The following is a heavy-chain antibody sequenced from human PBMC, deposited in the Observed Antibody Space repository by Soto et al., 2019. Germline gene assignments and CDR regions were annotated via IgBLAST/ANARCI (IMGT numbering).Heavy chain of an antibody. CDR1: GGSISSSSYY. CDR3: ASTVVRGVIMYY. J-gene: IGHJ4*02. CDR2: IYYSGST. Sequence: SETLSLTCTVSGGSISSSSYYWGWIRQPPGKGLEWIGSIYYSGSTYYNPSLKSRVTLSVDTSKNQFSLKLSSVTAADTAVYYFASTVVRGVIMYYWGQGTFVSVSS. V-gene: IGHV4-39*01. D-gene: IGHD3-10*01.